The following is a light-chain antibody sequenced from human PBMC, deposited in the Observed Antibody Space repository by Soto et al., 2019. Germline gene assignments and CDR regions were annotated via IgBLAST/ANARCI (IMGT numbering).Light chain of an antibody. J-gene: IGKJ1*01. CDR1: QSVSTT. V-gene: IGKV3-15*01. CDR3: QQYNNWPPWT. Sequence: EIVMTQSPATLSVSPGERATLSCRASQSVSTTLAWYPQKPGQAPRLLIIGASTRATGIPARFSGSGSGTEFTLTISSLQSEDFAVYYCQQYNNWPPWTFGQGTKVEIK. CDR2: GAS.